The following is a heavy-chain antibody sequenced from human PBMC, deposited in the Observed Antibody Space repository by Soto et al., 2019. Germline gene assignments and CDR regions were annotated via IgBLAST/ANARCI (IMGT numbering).Heavy chain of an antibody. D-gene: IGHD6-13*01. V-gene: IGHV1-3*01. CDR1: GYTFTSYT. J-gene: IGHJ4*02. CDR2: INAGNGNT. CDR3: SRISPSSWFESSRYYFDY. Sequence: ASVKVSCKASGYTFTSYTMHWVRQAPGQRLEWMGWINAGNGNTKYSQKFQGRVTITRDTSASTAYMELSSLRSEDTAVYYCSRISPSSWFESSRYYFDYWGQGTLVTVSS.